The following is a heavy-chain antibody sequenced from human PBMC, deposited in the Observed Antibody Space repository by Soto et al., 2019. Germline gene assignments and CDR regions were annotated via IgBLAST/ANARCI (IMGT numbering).Heavy chain of an antibody. CDR1: GGSITNTSYY. V-gene: IGHV4-39*07. CDR2: IYYSGTT. D-gene: IGHD3-3*01. Sequence: PSETLSLTCTVSGGSITNTSYYWGWIRQPPGKGLEWMGSIYYSGTTYNNPSLKSRVTISLDTSKNQFSLRLLSVTDADTAVYYCARGQRFSDWFDPWGQGTLVTVSS. J-gene: IGHJ5*02. CDR3: ARGQRFSDWFDP.